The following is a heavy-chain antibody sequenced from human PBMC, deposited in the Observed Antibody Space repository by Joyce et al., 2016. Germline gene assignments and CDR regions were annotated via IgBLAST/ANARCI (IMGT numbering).Heavy chain of an antibody. CDR3: ARQGLRSGTFYYYYGMDV. Sequence: QGQLVQSGAEVKKPGGSVRVSRRASNYALATYGTTWVRQAPGQGLEGMGWISAFNGNTNYAQKFQGRVTMTTDTSTNTAYMELRSLRSDDTAVYYCARQGLRSGTFYYYYGMDVWGQGTTVTVSS. J-gene: IGHJ6*02. CDR1: NYALATYG. D-gene: IGHD6-25*01. V-gene: IGHV1-18*01. CDR2: ISAFNGNT.